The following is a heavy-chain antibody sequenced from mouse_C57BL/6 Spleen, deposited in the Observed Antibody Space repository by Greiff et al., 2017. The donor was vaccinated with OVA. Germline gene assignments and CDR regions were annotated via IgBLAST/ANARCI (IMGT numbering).Heavy chain of an antibody. J-gene: IGHJ2*01. V-gene: IGHV1-64*01. CDR3: ARGTGVATRAFFDY. CDR2: IHPNSGST. CDR1: GYTFTSYW. D-gene: IGHD1-1*01. Sequence: QVQLQQPGAELVKPGASVKLSCKASGYTFTSYWMHWVKQRPGQGLEWIGMIHPNSGSTNYNEKFKSKATLTVDKSSSTAYMQLSSLTSEDSAVYYCARGTGVATRAFFDYWGQGTTLTVSS.